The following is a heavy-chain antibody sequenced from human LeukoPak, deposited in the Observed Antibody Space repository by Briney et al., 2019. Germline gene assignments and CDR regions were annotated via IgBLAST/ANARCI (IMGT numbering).Heavy chain of an antibody. D-gene: IGHD4-11*01. CDR2: IIPIFGTA. CDR3: ARAGGLYSKWDY. CDR1: GGTFSSYA. J-gene: IGHJ4*02. V-gene: IGHV1-69*05. Sequence: ASVKVSCKASGGTFSSYAISWVRQAPGQGLEWMGGIIPIFGTANYAQKFQGRVTITTDESTSTAYMELSSLRSEDTAVYYCARAGGLYSKWDYWGQGTLVTVSS.